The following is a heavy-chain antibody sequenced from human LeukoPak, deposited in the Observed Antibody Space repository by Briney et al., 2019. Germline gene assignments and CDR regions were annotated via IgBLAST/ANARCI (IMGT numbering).Heavy chain of an antibody. J-gene: IGHJ4*02. V-gene: IGHV3-23*01. CDR3: AKELWFVNSYYFDY. Sequence: GVSLRLSCVASGFTFSDHAVSWVRQAPGKGLEWVSAINGGSTSTYYAASVKGRFTISRDNSRNTLYLQMNSLRAEDTAVYYCAKELWFVNSYYFDYWGQGTLVTVSS. CDR2: INGGSTST. D-gene: IGHD3-10*01. CDR1: GFTFSDHA.